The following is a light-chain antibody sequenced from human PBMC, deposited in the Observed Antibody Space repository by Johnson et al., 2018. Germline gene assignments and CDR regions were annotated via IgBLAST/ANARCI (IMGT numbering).Light chain of an antibody. Sequence: PPSVSAAPGQQVTISCSGSSSNIGNNYVSWYQQLPGTAPKLLIYENNKRPSVIPDRFSGSKSGTSATLGITGLQTGDEADYYCGTWDSSLSAGNVFGTGTKVTVL. V-gene: IGLV1-51*02. CDR2: ENN. CDR3: GTWDSSLSAGNV. J-gene: IGLJ1*01. CDR1: SSNIGNNY.